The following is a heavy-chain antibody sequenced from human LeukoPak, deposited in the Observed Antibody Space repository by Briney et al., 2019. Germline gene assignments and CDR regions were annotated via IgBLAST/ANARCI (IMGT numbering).Heavy chain of an antibody. CDR1: GGSFSGYY. D-gene: IGHD6-19*01. V-gene: IGHV4-34*01. CDR2: INHSGST. CDR3: ARGRYSSGWYLDY. Sequence: ASETLSLTCAVYGGSFSGYYWRWIRQPPGKGLEWIGEINHSGSTNYNPPLKSRVTISVDTSKNQFSLKLSSVTGADTAVYYCARGRYSSGWYLDYWGQGTLVTVSS. J-gene: IGHJ4*02.